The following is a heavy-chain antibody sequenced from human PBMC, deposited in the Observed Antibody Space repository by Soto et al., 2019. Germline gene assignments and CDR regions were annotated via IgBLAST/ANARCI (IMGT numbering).Heavy chain of an antibody. Sequence: GGSLRLSCAASGFTFSDYWMSWVRQAPGKGPEWVANIKFDGSVKQYVDSVRGRFTISRDNSKNSLFLQMNSLAAADTAVYYCVKDGGYCSSSSCYAPRNHYFDSWGQGTLVTVSS. CDR1: GFTFSDYW. J-gene: IGHJ4*02. CDR3: VKDGGYCSSSSCYAPRNHYFDS. D-gene: IGHD2-2*01. CDR2: IKFDGSVK. V-gene: IGHV3-7*03.